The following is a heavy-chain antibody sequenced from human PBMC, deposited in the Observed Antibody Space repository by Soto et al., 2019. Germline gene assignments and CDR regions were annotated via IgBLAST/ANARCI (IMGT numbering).Heavy chain of an antibody. CDR1: GFTFSDYY. CDR2: ISSSGSTI. J-gene: IGHJ3*02. Sequence: PGGSLRLSCAASGFTFSDYYMSWIRQAPGKGLEWVSYISSSGSTIYYADSVKGRFTISRDNAKNSLYLQMNSLRAEDTAVYYCARDPLSRSGYYPGDAFDIWGQGTMVTVSS. CDR3: ARDPLSRSGYYPGDAFDI. V-gene: IGHV3-11*01. D-gene: IGHD3-3*01.